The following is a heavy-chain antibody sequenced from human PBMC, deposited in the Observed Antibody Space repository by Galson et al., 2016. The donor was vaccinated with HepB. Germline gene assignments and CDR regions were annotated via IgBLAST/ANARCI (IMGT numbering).Heavy chain of an antibody. D-gene: IGHD5-18*01. CDR2: TYYRSQWDS. CDR3: ARAIHLGRGMDV. Sequence: CAISGDSDSNNAAAWIWIRQSPSRGLEWLGRTYYRSQWDSDYAVSVKSRITIYSDTSKNLFSLQLNSVTPDDTAVYYCARAIHLGRGMDVWGHGTTVTVSS. J-gene: IGHJ6*02. CDR1: GDSDSNNAAA. V-gene: IGHV6-1*01.